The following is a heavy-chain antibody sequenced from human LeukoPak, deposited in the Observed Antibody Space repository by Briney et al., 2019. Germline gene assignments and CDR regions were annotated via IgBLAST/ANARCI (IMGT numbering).Heavy chain of an antibody. V-gene: IGHV3-23*01. CDR1: GFTFSTYA. Sequence: PGGSLRLSCAASGFTFSTYAMSWVRQAPGKGLEWVSAISGSGGNTYYADSVKGRFTISRDNSKNTLYLQMNSLRAEDTAVYYCAKDLRQLERWTGGGFDYWGQGTLVTVSS. D-gene: IGHD1-1*01. J-gene: IGHJ4*02. CDR3: AKDLRQLERWTGGGFDY. CDR2: ISGSGGNT.